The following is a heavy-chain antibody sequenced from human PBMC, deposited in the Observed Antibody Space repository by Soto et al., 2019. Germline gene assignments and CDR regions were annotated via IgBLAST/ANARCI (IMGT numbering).Heavy chain of an antibody. CDR3: ARGRGYYYRPGLARYYYGMDV. CDR2: INHSGST. V-gene: IGHV4-34*01. Sequence: SETLSLTCAVYGGSFSGYYWSWIRQPPGKGLEWFGEINHSGSTNYNPSPKSRVTISVDTSKNQFSLKLSSVTAAATAVYDCARGRGYYYRPGLARYYYGMDVWGHGTTVTVSS. D-gene: IGHD3-10*01. CDR1: GGSFSGYY. J-gene: IGHJ6*02.